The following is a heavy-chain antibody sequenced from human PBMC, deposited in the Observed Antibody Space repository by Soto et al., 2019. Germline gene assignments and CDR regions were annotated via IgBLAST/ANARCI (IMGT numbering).Heavy chain of an antibody. J-gene: IGHJ4*02. V-gene: IGHV3-7*01. CDR2: IKQDGSEK. CDR3: ARDTAVVVTNDY. Sequence: EVQLVESGGGLVQPGGSLRLSCAASGFTFSSYWMSWVRQAPGKGLEWVANIKQDGSEKYYVDSVKGRFTISRDNAKNSRYLQMNILRAEDTAVYYCARDTAVVVTNDYWGQGTLVTVSS. D-gene: IGHD4-4*01. CDR1: GFTFSSYW.